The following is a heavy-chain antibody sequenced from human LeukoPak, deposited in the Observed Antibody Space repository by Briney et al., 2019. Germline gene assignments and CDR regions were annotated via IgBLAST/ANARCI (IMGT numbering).Heavy chain of an antibody. CDR3: ARRGGEFDY. CDR1: GGSFSSGYYC. Sequence: SETLSLTCSISGGSFSSGYYCWGWVRQPPGKGLEWIGEINHSGSTNYNPSLKSRDTISVDTSKNQFSLKLSSVTAADTAVYYCARRGGEFDYWGQGTLVTVSS. D-gene: IGHD3-10*01. CDR2: INHSGST. J-gene: IGHJ4*02. V-gene: IGHV4-34*01.